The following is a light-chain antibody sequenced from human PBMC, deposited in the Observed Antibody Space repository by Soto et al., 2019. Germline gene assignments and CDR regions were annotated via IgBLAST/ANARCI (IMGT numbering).Light chain of an antibody. V-gene: IGKV2-28*01. CDR3: MQALQTPIT. CDR1: QSLLHSNGYNY. CDR2: LGS. Sequence: DIVMTQSPLSLPVTPGEPASISCRSSQSLLHSNGYNYLDWYLQKPGQSPQLLIYLGSNRASGVPDRFSGSGSGKHFTLKNSRVEAEDVGVYYCMQALQTPITFGQGTRLEIK. J-gene: IGKJ5*01.